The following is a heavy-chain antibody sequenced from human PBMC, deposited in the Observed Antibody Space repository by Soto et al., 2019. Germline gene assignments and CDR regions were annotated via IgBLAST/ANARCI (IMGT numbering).Heavy chain of an antibody. CDR1: GFTFSSYA. J-gene: IGHJ4*02. CDR3: AKGALQSPWWLDNRYPHNTDY. Sequence: GGSLRLSCAASGFTFSSYAMSWVRQAPGKGLEWVSAISGSGGSTYYADSVKGRFTISRVNSKNTLYLQMNSLRAEDTAVYYCAKGALQSPWWLDNRYPHNTDYWGQGTLVTVCS. V-gene: IGHV3-23*01. CDR2: ISGSGGST. D-gene: IGHD6-19*01.